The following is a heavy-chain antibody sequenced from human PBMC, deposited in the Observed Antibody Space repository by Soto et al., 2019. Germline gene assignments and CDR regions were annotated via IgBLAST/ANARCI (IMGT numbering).Heavy chain of an antibody. CDR3: AKSPYYDFWSGPDY. CDR1: GFTFDDYA. D-gene: IGHD3-3*01. V-gene: IGHV3-9*01. Sequence: SLRLSCAASGFTFDDYAMHWVRQAPGKGLEWVSGISWNSGSIGYADSVKGRFTISRDNAKNSLYLQMNSLRAEDTALYYCAKSPYYDFWSGPDYWGQGTLVTVSS. CDR2: ISWNSGSI. J-gene: IGHJ4*02.